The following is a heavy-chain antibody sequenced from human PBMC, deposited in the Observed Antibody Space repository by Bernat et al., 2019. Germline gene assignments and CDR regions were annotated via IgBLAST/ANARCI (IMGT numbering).Heavy chain of an antibody. J-gene: IGHJ4*02. D-gene: IGHD6-19*01. CDR1: GFSLSTSGVG. Sequence: QITLKESGPTLVKPTQTLTLTCTFSGFSLSTSGVGVGWIRQPPGKALEWLALIYWDDDKRYSPSPKSRLTITKDTSKNQVVLTMTNMDPVDTATYYCAHIRSVAVLDYWGQGTLVTVSS. CDR3: AHIRSVAVLDY. CDR2: IYWDDDK. V-gene: IGHV2-5*02.